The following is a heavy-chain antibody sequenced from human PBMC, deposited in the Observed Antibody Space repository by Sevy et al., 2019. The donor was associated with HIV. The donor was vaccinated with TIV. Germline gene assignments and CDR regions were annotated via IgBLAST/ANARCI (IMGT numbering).Heavy chain of an antibody. CDR3: ARGTGDSSGYYYFDY. J-gene: IGHJ4*02. CDR1: GGSFSGYY. Sequence: SETLSLTCAVHGGSFSGYYWSWIRQPPGKGLEWIGEINHSGSTNYNPSLKSRVTISVDTSKNQFSLKLSSVTAADTAVYYCARGTGDSSGYYYFDYWGQGTLVTVSS. CDR2: INHSGST. D-gene: IGHD3-22*01. V-gene: IGHV4-34*01.